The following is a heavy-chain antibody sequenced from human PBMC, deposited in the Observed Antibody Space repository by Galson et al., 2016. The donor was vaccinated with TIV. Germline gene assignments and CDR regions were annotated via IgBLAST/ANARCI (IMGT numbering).Heavy chain of an antibody. J-gene: IGHJ1*01. V-gene: IGHV1-69*02. Sequence: SVKVSCKASGGTFSSYTLSWVRQAPGQGLEWMGTIIPILGVTNYAQKLQGRVTITADKSTGTAYMEVTSLRSEDTATYYCARLDSTSWYGYFQHWGLGTLVTVSS. CDR2: IIPILGVT. D-gene: IGHD6-13*01. CDR1: GGTFSSYT. CDR3: ARLDSTSWYGYFQH.